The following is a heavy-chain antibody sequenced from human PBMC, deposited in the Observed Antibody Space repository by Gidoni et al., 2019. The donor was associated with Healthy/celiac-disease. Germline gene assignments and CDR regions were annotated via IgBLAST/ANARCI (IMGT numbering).Heavy chain of an antibody. Sequence: QVQLVESGGGVVQPGGSLRLSCAASGFTFSSYGMHWVRQAPGKGLEWVAFIRYDGSNKYYADSVKGRFTISRDNSKNTLYLQMNSLRAEDTAVYYCAKGPAKDIVVVPAAIDWFDPWGQGTLVTVSS. CDR1: GFTFSSYG. V-gene: IGHV3-30*02. CDR2: IRYDGSNK. J-gene: IGHJ5*02. D-gene: IGHD2-2*02. CDR3: AKGPAKDIVVVPAAIDWFDP.